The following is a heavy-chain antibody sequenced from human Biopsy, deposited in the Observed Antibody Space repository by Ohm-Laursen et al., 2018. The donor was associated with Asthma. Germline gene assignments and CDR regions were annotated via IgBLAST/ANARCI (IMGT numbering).Heavy chain of an antibody. V-gene: IGHV4-30-2*03. CDR2: MFHRGTT. CDR1: AGCISSGGFS. Sequence: TLSLTCAVSAGCISSGGFSWTWIRQPPGKDLEGIGYMFHRGTTHYNPSLKAQVTLAADASKNQFTRKLTSVTAADTAVYYSVSPPSYWGQGTRVTVSS. J-gene: IGHJ4*02. CDR3: VSPPSY.